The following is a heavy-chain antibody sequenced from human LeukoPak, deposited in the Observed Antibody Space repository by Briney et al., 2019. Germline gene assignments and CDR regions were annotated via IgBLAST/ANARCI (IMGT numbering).Heavy chain of an antibody. D-gene: IGHD3-3*01. V-gene: IGHV4-61*09. Sequence: PSQTLSLTCTVSGGSISSGSYYWSWIRQPAGKGLEWIGYIYYSGSTNYNPSLKSRVTISVDTSKNQFSLKLSSVTAADTAVYYCARLPGATIFGAWGAFDIWGQGTMVTVSS. CDR2: IYYSGST. CDR1: GGSISSGSYY. CDR3: ARLPGATIFGAWGAFDI. J-gene: IGHJ3*02.